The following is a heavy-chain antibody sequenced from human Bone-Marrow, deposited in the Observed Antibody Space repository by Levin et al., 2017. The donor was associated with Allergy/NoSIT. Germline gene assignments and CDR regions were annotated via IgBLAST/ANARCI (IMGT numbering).Heavy chain of an antibody. CDR1: GYTFTGYY. CDR2: INPNSGGT. D-gene: IGHD2-15*01. J-gene: IGHJ5*02. CDR3: ARDCGSSNRGFDP. Sequence: ASVKVSCKASGYTFTGYYMHWVRQAPGQGLEWMGWINPNSGGTNYAQKFQGRVTMTRDTSISTAYMELSRLRSDDTAVYYCARDCGSSNRGFDPWGQGTLVTVSS. V-gene: IGHV1-2*02.